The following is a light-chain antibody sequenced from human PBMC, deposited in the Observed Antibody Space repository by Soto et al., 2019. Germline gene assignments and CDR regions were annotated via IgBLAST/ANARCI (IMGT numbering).Light chain of an antibody. CDR3: QQYGSSLWT. J-gene: IGKJ1*01. Sequence: EIVLTQSPGTLSLSPGERATLSCRASQSVSSSYLAWYQQKPGQAPRLLIYGASSRATGNPDRFSGSGSRTDFTLTISRLEPEDFAVYYCQQYGSSLWTFGQGTKGEI. CDR2: GAS. CDR1: QSVSSSY. V-gene: IGKV3-20*01.